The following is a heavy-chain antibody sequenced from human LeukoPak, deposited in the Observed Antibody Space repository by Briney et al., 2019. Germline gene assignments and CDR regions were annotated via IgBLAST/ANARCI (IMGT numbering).Heavy chain of an antibody. CDR3: ARDRGLLYGSSGCLDS. D-gene: IGHD6-19*01. V-gene: IGHV1-46*01. J-gene: IGHJ4*02. CDR1: GFTFTSYY. Sequence: GASVKVSCKASGFTFTSYYMHWVRQAPGQGLEWMGINTPSSGTTSYAQKFQGRVTMTRDTSTSTVYMELSSLTSEDTAVYYCARDRGLLYGSSGCLDSWGQGTLVTVSS. CDR2: NTPSSGTT.